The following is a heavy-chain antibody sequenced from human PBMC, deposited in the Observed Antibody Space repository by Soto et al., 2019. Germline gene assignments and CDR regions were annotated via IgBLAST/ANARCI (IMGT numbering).Heavy chain of an antibody. CDR3: ARADLGYSSSYYFDY. D-gene: IGHD6-6*01. CDR1: GGSISSYY. Sequence: SETLSLTCTVSGGSISSYYWSWIRQPPGKGLEWIGYIYYSGSTYYNPSLKSRVTISVDTSKNQFSLKLSSVTAADTAVYYCARADLGYSSSYYFDYWGQGTLVTVSS. CDR2: IYYSGST. V-gene: IGHV4-59*12. J-gene: IGHJ4*02.